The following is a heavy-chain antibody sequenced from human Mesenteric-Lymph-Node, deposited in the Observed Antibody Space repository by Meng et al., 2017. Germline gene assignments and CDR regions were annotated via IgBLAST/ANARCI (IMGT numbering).Heavy chain of an antibody. Sequence: SETLSLTCAVYGGSFSGYYWSWIRQPPGKGLEWIGEINHSGSTNYNPSLKSRVTISVDTSKNQFSLKLSSVTAADTAAYYCARRGGSYYLYYFDYWGQGTLVTVSS. CDR2: INHSGST. CDR3: ARRGGSYYLYYFDY. CDR1: GGSFSGYY. D-gene: IGHD1-26*01. V-gene: IGHV4-34*01. J-gene: IGHJ4*02.